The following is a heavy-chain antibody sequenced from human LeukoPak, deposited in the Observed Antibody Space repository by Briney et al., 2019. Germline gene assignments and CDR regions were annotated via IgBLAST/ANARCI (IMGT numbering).Heavy chain of an antibody. CDR2: IYYSGST. V-gene: IGHV4-59*01. Sequence: SETLSLTCTVSGGSISSYYWSWIRQPPGKGLEWIGYIYYSGSTNYNPSLKSRVTISVDTSKNQFSLKLSSVTAADTAVYYCARGSTYYESSGQVPFDYWGQGTLVTVSS. CDR3: ARGSTYYESSGQVPFDY. J-gene: IGHJ4*02. CDR1: GGSISSYY. D-gene: IGHD3-22*01.